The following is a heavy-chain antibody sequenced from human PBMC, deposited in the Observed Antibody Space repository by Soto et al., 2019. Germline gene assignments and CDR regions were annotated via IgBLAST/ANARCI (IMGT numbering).Heavy chain of an antibody. Sequence: GGSLRLSCAASGFTFDDYAMHWVRQAPGKGLEWVSGISWNSGSIGYADSVKGRFTISRDNAKNSLYLQMNSLRAEDTALYYCAKEGIAAAGPFDYWGQGTLVTVSS. CDR3: AKEGIAAAGPFDY. CDR1: GFTFDDYA. D-gene: IGHD6-13*01. V-gene: IGHV3-9*01. J-gene: IGHJ4*02. CDR2: ISWNSGSI.